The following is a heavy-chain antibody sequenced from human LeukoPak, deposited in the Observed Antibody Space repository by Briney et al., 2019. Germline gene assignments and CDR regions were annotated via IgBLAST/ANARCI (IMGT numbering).Heavy chain of an antibody. Sequence: PGGSLRLSCAASGFTFSSYGMHWVRQAPGKGLEWVAVISYDGSNKYYADSVKGRFTISRDNSKNTLYLQMNSLRAEDTAVYYCAKGDSCGYYVYYFDYWGQGTLVTVSS. CDR2: ISYDGSNK. CDR1: GFTFSSYG. J-gene: IGHJ4*02. V-gene: IGHV3-30*18. D-gene: IGHD3-22*01. CDR3: AKGDSCGYYVYYFDY.